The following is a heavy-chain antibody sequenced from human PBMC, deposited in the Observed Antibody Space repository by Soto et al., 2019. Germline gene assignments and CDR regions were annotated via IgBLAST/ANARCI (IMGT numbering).Heavy chain of an antibody. J-gene: IGHJ3*02. CDR1: GGFVSSGSYY. CDR2: MSHSGGT. Sequence: QVQLQQWGAGLLKPSETLSLTCAVDGGFVSSGSYYWSWIRQPPGKGLEWIGEMSHSGGTHFNPSLQRRVTISGDTSKNQFSLKMSYVTAADTALYYCARVERGTATTVVDAFDIWGPGTMVTVSS. D-gene: IGHD1-1*01. V-gene: IGHV4-34*01. CDR3: ARVERGTATTVVDAFDI.